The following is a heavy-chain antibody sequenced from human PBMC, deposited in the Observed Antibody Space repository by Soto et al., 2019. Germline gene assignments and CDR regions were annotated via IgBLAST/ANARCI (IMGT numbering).Heavy chain of an antibody. J-gene: IGHJ4*02. CDR2: ISYDGSNQ. Sequence: QVQLVESGGGVVQPGRSLRLSCSASGFTFSDFEMYWVRQAPGKGLGWVSFISYDGSNQYYAGSVKGRFTVSRDNSKNTLFLLMNSLRPEDTAVYFCARRTGTAPRFDYWGQGTLVTVSS. CDR1: GFTFSDFE. V-gene: IGHV3-30-3*01. CDR3: ARRTGTAPRFDY. D-gene: IGHD1-7*01.